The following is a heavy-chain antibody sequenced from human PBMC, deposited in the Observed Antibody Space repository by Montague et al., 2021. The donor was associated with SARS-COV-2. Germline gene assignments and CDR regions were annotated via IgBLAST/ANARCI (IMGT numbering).Heavy chain of an antibody. Sequence: SETLSLTCVVSDVSLSTSTWWSWVRQSPGKGLEWVGEIYLSGFTXXNPSVKSRVSISLDDSRSQFSLRLTSVTAADTAVYFCARGGLGNGGFDYGGQGTLVTVSS. CDR1: DVSLSTSTW. CDR2: IYLSGFT. J-gene: IGHJ4*02. V-gene: IGHV4-4*02. D-gene: IGHD3/OR15-3a*01. CDR3: ARGGLGNGGFDY.